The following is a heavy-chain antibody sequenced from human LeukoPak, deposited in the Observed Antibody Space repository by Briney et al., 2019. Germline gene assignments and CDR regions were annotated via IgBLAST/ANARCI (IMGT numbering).Heavy chain of an antibody. J-gene: IGHJ4*02. CDR3: ARTGVAVALSYDY. Sequence: PSETLSLTCTVSGYSISSGYYWGWIRQPPGKGLEWIGEINHSGSTNYNPSLKSRVTISVDTSKNQFSLKLSSVTAADTAVYYCARTGVAVALSYDYWGQGTLVTVSS. V-gene: IGHV4-38-2*02. D-gene: IGHD6-19*01. CDR2: INHSGST. CDR1: GYSISSGYY.